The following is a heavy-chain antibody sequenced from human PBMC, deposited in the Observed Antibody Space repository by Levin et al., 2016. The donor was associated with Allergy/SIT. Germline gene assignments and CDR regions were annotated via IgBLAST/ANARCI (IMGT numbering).Heavy chain of an antibody. J-gene: IGHJ6*03. V-gene: IGHV3-21*01. CDR2: ISSSSSYI. D-gene: IGHD3-3*01. CDR3: ARVRPDFWSGFDYYYYYMDV. Sequence: WIRQPPGKGLEWVSSISSSSSYIYYADSVKGRFTISRDNAKNSLYLQMNSLRAEDTAVYYCARVRPDFWSGFDYYYYYMDVWGKGTTVTVSS.